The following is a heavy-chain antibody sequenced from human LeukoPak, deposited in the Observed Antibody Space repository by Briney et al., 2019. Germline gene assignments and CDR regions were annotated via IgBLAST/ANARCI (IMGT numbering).Heavy chain of an antibody. Sequence: GGSLRLSCAASGFTFSDYYMSWIRQAPGKGLEWVSYISSSSSCTNYADSVKGRFTISRDTAKNSLYLQMNSLRAEDTAVYYCVRTIGELWCHYYYYYGMDVWGQGTTVTVSS. J-gene: IGHJ6*01. V-gene: IGHV3-11*03. CDR3: VRTIGELWCHYYYYYGMDV. D-gene: IGHD4/OR15-4a*01. CDR2: ISSSSSCT. CDR1: GFTFSDYY.